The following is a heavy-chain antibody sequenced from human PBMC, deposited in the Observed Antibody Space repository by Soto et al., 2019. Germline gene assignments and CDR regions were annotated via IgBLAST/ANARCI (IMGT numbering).Heavy chain of an antibody. J-gene: IGHJ4*02. CDR3: ARGPDD. V-gene: IGHV4-59*12. Sequence: SETLSLTCTVSGGSISSYYWSWIRQPPGKGLEWIGYMYHSGSTYYNPSLKSRVTISIDRSKNQFSLKLSSVTAADTAVYYCARGPDDWGQGILVTGSS. CDR2: MYHSGST. CDR1: GGSISSYY.